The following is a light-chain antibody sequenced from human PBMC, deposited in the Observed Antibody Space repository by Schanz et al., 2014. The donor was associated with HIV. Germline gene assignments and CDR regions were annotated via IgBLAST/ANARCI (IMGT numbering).Light chain of an antibody. CDR3: AAWDDSLKGWV. J-gene: IGLJ3*02. CDR2: GNN. Sequence: QAVLTQPPSASGAPGQRVTISCFGSSSQLGITTINWYQHPPGTAPQILIFGNNQRPSGVPDRFSGSKSGTSASLAISGLQSEDEVDYYCAAWDDSLKGWVFGGGTQLAVL. CDR1: SSQLGITT. V-gene: IGLV1-44*01.